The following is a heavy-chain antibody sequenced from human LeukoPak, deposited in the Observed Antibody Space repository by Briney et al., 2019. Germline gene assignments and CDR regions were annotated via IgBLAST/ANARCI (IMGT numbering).Heavy chain of an antibody. D-gene: IGHD6-13*01. Sequence: KPSETLSLTCAVYGGSFSGYYWSWIRQPPGKGLEWIGEINHSGSTNYNPSLKSRVNISVDTSKNQFSLKLSSVTAADTAVYYCARTRGGTRYSSSPPCDYWGQGTLVTVSS. CDR1: GGSFSGYY. V-gene: IGHV4-34*01. CDR3: ARTRGGTRYSSSPPCDY. J-gene: IGHJ4*02. CDR2: INHSGST.